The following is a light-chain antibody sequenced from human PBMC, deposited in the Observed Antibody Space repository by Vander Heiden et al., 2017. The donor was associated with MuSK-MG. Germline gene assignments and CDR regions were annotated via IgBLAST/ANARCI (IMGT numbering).Light chain of an antibody. CDR3: QQSYSTPWT. CDR1: QSIRTK. Sequence: DIQMTQSPSSLSASVGDRVTITCRASQSIRTKLNWYQEKRGKAPKVLIYAASTLRSGVPSRFSGSGSGTDFTLSISSLQPEDFATYYCQQSYSTPWTFGQGTKLXIK. V-gene: IGKV1-39*01. CDR2: AAS. J-gene: IGKJ2*01.